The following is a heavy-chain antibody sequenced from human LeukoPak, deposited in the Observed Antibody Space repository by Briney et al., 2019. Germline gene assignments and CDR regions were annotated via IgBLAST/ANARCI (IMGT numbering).Heavy chain of an antibody. V-gene: IGHV3-23*01. J-gene: IGHJ4*02. CDR3: AKDGIYYDASAHVYYFDY. Sequence: GGSLRHSCAASGFTFSGYAMTWVRQAPGKGLEWVSSITGSGDYTYYIDSVKGRFTISRDNSKNILYLQMNSLRGEDTALYYCAKDGIYYDASAHVYYFDYWGQGTLVAVSS. D-gene: IGHD3-16*01. CDR1: GFTFSGYA. CDR2: ITGSGDYT.